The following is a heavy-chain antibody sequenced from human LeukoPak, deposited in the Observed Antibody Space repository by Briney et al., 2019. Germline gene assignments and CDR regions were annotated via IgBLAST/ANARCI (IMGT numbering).Heavy chain of an antibody. CDR2: ISYDGSNK. CDR3: ARDSSSWYQLGTDYFDY. D-gene: IGHD6-13*01. J-gene: IGHJ4*02. V-gene: IGHV3-30*03. Sequence: GGSLRLSCAASGFTFSSYSMNWVRQAPGKGLEWVAVISYDGSNKYYADSVKGRFTISRDNSKNTLYLQMNSLRAEDTAVYYCARDSSSWYQLGTDYFDYWGQGTLVTVSS. CDR1: GFTFSSYS.